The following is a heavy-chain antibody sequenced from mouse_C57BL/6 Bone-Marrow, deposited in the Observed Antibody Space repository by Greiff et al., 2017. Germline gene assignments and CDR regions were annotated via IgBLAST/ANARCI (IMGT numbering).Heavy chain of an antibody. Sequence: QVQLQQPGAELVQPGASVKVSCKASGYTFTSYWMHWVKQRPGQGLEWIGRIHPSDSDTNYNQKFKGKATLTVDKSSSPAYMQLSSLTSEDSAVYYCAIDVRLRRWEDKRGQGAILPVSS. CDR2: IHPSDSDT. V-gene: IGHV1-74*01. CDR1: GYTFTSYW. CDR3: AIDVRLRRWEDK. J-gene: IGHJ2*01. D-gene: IGHD2-4*01.